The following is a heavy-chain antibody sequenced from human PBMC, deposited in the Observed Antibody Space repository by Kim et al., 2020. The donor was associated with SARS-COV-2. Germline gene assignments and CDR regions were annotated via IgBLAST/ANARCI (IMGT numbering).Heavy chain of an antibody. CDR1: GGSFSGYY. V-gene: IGHV4-34*01. CDR2: INHSGST. J-gene: IGHJ5*02. CDR3: ARGPGYSSSWYRARNWFDP. Sequence: SETLSLTCAVYGGSFSGYYWSWIRQPPGKGLEWIGEINHSGSTNYNQSLKSRVTISVDTSKNQFSLKLSSVTAADTAVYYCARGPGYSSSWYRARNWFDP. D-gene: IGHD6-13*01.